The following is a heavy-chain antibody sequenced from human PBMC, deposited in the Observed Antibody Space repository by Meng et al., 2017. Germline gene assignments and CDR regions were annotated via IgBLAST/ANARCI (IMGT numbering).Heavy chain of an antibody. Sequence: QVQHVQSGAEVKKPGASVKVSCKASGYTFTSYAMHWVRQAPGQRLEWMGWINAGNGNTKYSQKFQGSVTITRDTSASTAYMELSSLRSEDTAVYYCARVLPATIFGVVIDSWFDPWGQGTLVTVSS. D-gene: IGHD3-3*01. CDR1: GYTFTSYA. V-gene: IGHV1-3*01. CDR2: INAGNGNT. J-gene: IGHJ5*02. CDR3: ARVLPATIFGVVIDSWFDP.